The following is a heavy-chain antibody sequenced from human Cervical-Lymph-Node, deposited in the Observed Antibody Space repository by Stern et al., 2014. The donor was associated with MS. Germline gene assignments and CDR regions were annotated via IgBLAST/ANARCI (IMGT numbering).Heavy chain of an antibody. Sequence: QVTLKESGPTLVKPTQTLTLTCTFSGFSLSTSGVGVGWIRQPPGKALEWLALIYWDDDKRYSPSLKSRLTITKDTSKNQVVLTMTNMDPVDTATYYCAHTPYDFWSGYYTSTFDYWGQGTLVTVSS. CDR1: GFSLSTSGVG. V-gene: IGHV2-5*02. D-gene: IGHD3-3*01. CDR3: AHTPYDFWSGYYTSTFDY. J-gene: IGHJ4*02. CDR2: IYWDDDK.